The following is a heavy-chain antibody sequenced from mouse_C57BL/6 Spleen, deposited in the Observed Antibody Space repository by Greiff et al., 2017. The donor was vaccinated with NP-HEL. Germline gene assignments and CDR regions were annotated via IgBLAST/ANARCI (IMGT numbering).Heavy chain of an antibody. CDR2: ISDGGSYT. J-gene: IGHJ3*01. V-gene: IGHV5-4*01. Sequence: EVKVVESGGGLVKPGGSLKLSCAASGFTFSSYAMSWVRQTPEKRLEWVATISDGGSYTYYPDNVKGRFTISRDNAKNNLYLQMSHLKSEDTAMYYCARDGRVGFAYWGQGTLVTVSA. CDR3: ARDGRVGFAY. CDR1: GFTFSSYA.